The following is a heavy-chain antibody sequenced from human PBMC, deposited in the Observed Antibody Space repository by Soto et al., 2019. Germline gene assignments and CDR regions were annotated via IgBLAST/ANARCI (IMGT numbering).Heavy chain of an antibody. D-gene: IGHD6-13*01. CDR2: ISSSSSTI. Sequence: GGSLRLSCAASGFTFSSYSMNWVRQAPGKGLEWVSYISSSSSTIYYADSVKGRFTISRDNAKNSLYLQMNSLRAEDTAVYYCARRDVAAADYYYYYMDVWGKGTTVTVSS. V-gene: IGHV3-48*01. CDR3: ARRDVAAADYYYYYMDV. CDR1: GFTFSSYS. J-gene: IGHJ6*03.